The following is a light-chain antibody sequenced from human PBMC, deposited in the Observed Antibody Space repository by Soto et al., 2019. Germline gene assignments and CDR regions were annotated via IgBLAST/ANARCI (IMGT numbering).Light chain of an antibody. J-gene: IGLJ3*02. Sequence: QSVLTQPPSVSGAPGQRVTISCTGSSSNIGAGYDVHWYQQVPGTAPKLLIYGNSNRPSGVPDRFSGSKSDTSASLAITGLQADDEADYYCQSYDSSLSAGVFGGGTKLTVL. V-gene: IGLV1-40*01. CDR1: SSNIGAGYD. CDR3: QSYDSSLSAGV. CDR2: GNS.